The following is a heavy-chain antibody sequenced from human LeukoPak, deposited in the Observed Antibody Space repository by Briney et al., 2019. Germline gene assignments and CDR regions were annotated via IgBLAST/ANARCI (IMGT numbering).Heavy chain of an antibody. Sequence: GGSLRLSCAVSGITVSSNYMSWVRQAPGKGLEWVSVIYNIGSTKYADSVKGRFTISRDNSKNTLYLQMNSLRAEDTAVYYCAKVSSEHSGDYWGQGTLVTVSS. J-gene: IGHJ4*02. D-gene: IGHD3-22*01. V-gene: IGHV3-53*01. CDR1: GITVSSNY. CDR3: AKVSSEHSGDY. CDR2: IYNIGST.